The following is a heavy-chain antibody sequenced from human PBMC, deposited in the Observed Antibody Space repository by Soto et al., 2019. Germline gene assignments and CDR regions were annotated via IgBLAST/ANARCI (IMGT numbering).Heavy chain of an antibody. Sequence: PSDTLSLTCAVSGGSIGSVDNYLAWIRQAPGKGLEWIGSVYYVGSPFYNPSLKSRVTMSIDTTKNQFSLNLTSVTATDTAVYYCDTRIIPGTRHTDFEPRGQGISVTVDS. J-gene: IGHJ5*02. CDR1: GGSIGSVDNY. CDR3: DTRIIPGTRHTDFEP. V-gene: IGHV4-39*01. CDR2: VYYVGSP.